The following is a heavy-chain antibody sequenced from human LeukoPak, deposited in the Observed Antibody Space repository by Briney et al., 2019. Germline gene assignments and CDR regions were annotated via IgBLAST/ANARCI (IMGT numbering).Heavy chain of an antibody. CDR3: ARVYSSSWYDPGGYFDY. Sequence: GASVKVSCKASGYTFTSYAMHWVRQAPGQRLEWMGWINAGNGNTKYSQKFQGRVTITRDTSASTAYMELSSLRSEDTAVYYCARVYSSSWYDPGGYFDYWGQGTLVTVSS. CDR1: GYTFTSYA. CDR2: INAGNGNT. D-gene: IGHD6-13*01. J-gene: IGHJ4*02. V-gene: IGHV1-3*01.